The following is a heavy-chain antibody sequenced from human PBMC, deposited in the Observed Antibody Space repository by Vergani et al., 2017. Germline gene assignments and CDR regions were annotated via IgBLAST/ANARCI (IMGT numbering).Heavy chain of an antibody. CDR1: GGSFSGYY. Sequence: QVQLQQWGAGLLKPSETLSLTCAVYGGSFSGYYWSWIRQPPGKGLERIGEINPSGSTNYNPSLKSRVTISVDTSKNQFSLKLSSVTAADTAVYYCARQRGPWGQGTLVTVSS. V-gene: IGHV4-34*01. D-gene: IGHD3-10*01. CDR2: INPSGST. J-gene: IGHJ5*02. CDR3: ARQRGP.